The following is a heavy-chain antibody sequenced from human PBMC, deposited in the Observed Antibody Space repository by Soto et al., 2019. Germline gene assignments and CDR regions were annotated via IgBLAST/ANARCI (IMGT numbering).Heavy chain of an antibody. CDR1: GGTFSSYA. CDR2: IIPIFGTA. CDR3: ARALYYYDSSGYYYRGYYYYYGMDV. V-gene: IGHV1-69*01. Sequence: QVQLVQSGAEVKKPGSSVKVSCKGSGGTFSSYAISWVRQAPGEGLEWMGGIIPIFGTANDAQKCQGRVTITADESTSTAYMELSSLRSEDTAVYYCARALYYYDSSGYYYRGYYYYYGMDVWGQGTTVTVSS. J-gene: IGHJ6*02. D-gene: IGHD3-22*01.